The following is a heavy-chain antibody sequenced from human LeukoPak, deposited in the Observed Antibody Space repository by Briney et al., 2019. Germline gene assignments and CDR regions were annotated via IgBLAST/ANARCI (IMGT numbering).Heavy chain of an antibody. Sequence: ASVKVSCKASGYTFTSYFMHWVRQAPGQGLEWMGIINPSGGSTSYAQKFHGRVTMTRDTSISTAYMELSRLRSDDTAVYYCASYDTLFDYWGQGTLVTVSS. D-gene: IGHD3-9*01. CDR1: GYTFTSYF. CDR2: INPSGGST. CDR3: ASYDTLFDY. J-gene: IGHJ4*02. V-gene: IGHV1-46*01.